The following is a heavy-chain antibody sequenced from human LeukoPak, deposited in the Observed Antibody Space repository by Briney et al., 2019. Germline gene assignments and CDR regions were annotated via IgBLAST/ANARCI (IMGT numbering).Heavy chain of an antibody. Sequence: SQTLSLTCTVSGGSISSGGYYWSWIRQHPGKGLEWIGYIYYSGSTYYNPSLKSRVTISVDTSKNQFSLKLSSVTAADTAVYYCARDLRDCSGGSCYGYGMDVWGQGTTVTVSS. V-gene: IGHV4-31*03. D-gene: IGHD2-15*01. CDR1: GGSISSGGYY. CDR3: ARDLRDCSGGSCYGYGMDV. J-gene: IGHJ6*02. CDR2: IYYSGST.